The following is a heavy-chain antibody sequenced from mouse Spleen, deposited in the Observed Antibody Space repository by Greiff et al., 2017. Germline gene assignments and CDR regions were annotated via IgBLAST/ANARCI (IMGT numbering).Heavy chain of an antibody. CDR1: GFTFSDYG. D-gene: IGHD2-1*01. Sequence: EVKVVESGGGLVKPGGSLKLSCAASGFTFSDYGMHWVRQAPEKGLEWVAYISSGSSTIYYADTVKGRFTISRDNAKNTLFLQMTSLRSEDTAMYYCARDGNYVRGYYFDYWGQGTTLTVSS. CDR3: ARDGNYVRGYYFDY. CDR2: ISSGSSTI. V-gene: IGHV5-17*01. J-gene: IGHJ2*01.